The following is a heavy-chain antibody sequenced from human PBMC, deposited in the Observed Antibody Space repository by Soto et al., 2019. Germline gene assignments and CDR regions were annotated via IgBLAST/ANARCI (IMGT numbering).Heavy chain of an antibody. CDR3: ARGVRSSTYFDGFDY. D-gene: IGHD3-9*01. V-gene: IGHV1-18*04. J-gene: IGHJ4*02. Sequence: ASVKVSCKASGYTFTSYCISWVRQAPGQGLEWMGWISAYNGNTNYAQKLQGRVTMTTDTSTSTAYMELRSLRSDDTAVYYCARGVRSSTYFDGFDYWGQGTLVTVS. CDR2: ISAYNGNT. CDR1: GYTFTSYC.